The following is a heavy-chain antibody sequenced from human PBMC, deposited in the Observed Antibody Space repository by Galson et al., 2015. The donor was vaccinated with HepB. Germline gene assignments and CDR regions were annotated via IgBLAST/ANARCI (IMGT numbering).Heavy chain of an antibody. CDR3: ARDRDPPVTLYWYFDL. Sequence: SVKVSCKASGYTFTGYYMHWVRQAPGQGLEWMGWINPNSGGTNYAQKFQGRVTMTRDTSISTAYMELSRLRSDDTAVYYCARDRDPPVTLYWYFDLWGRGTLVTVSS. J-gene: IGHJ2*01. CDR2: INPNSGGT. CDR1: GYTFTGYY. V-gene: IGHV1-2*02. D-gene: IGHD4-17*01.